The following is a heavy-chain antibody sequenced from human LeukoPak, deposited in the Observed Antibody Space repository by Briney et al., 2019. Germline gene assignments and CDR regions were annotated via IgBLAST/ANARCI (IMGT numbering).Heavy chain of an antibody. CDR3: ARDLSGSSTSCYLGY. Sequence: PGGSLRLSCAASGFTFSSYSMNWVRQAPGKGLEWVSSISSSSSYIYYADSVKGRFTISRDNAKNSLYLQMNSLRAEDTAVYYCARDLSGSSTSCYLGYWGQGTLVTVSS. D-gene: IGHD2-2*01. V-gene: IGHV3-21*01. CDR2: ISSSSSYI. CDR1: GFTFSSYS. J-gene: IGHJ4*02.